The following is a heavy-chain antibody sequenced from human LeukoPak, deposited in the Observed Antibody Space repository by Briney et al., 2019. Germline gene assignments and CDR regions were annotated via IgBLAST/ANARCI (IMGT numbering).Heavy chain of an antibody. D-gene: IGHD3-22*01. CDR1: GGSFSGYY. J-gene: IGHJ4*02. CDR3: ASTEYYYDSSAEYGLDY. CDR2: INHSGST. V-gene: IGHV4-34*01. Sequence: PSGTLSLTCAVYGGSFSGYYWSWIRQPPGKGLEWIGEINHSGSTNYNPSLKSRVTISVDTSKNQFSLKLSSVTAADTAVYYCASTEYYYDSSAEYGLDYWGQGTLVTVSS.